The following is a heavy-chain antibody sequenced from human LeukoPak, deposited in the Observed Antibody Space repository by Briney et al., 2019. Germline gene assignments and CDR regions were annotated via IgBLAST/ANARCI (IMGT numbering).Heavy chain of an antibody. D-gene: IGHD3-16*02. J-gene: IGHJ5*02. Sequence: PSETLSLTCAVYGGSFSGYYWSWIRQPPGKGLGWIGEINHSGSTNYNPSLKSRVTISVDTSKNQFSLKLSSVTAADTAVYYCARDRGLYYDYIWGSYRYTRTFDPWGQGTLVTVSS. CDR3: ARDRGLYYDYIWGSYRYTRTFDP. V-gene: IGHV4-34*01. CDR1: GGSFSGYY. CDR2: INHSGST.